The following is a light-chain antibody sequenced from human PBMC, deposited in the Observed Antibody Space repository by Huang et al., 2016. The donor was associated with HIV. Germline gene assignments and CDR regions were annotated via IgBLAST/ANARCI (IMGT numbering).Light chain of an antibody. V-gene: IGKV3-20*01. CDR3: QQYGASPLT. J-gene: IGKJ4*01. CDR2: DAS. Sequence: DIVLTQSPGTLSLSPGERATLSCRASQSLRNNNYLAWYQHKPGQAPRLHIYDASKRTTGIPERFSGSGSGTDFTLTISGLEPADFAVYYCQQYGASPLTFGGGTMVEIK. CDR1: QSLRNNNY.